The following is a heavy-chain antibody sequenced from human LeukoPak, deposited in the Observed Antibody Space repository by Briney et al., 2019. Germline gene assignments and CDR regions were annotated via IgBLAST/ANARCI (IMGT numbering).Heavy chain of an antibody. Sequence: ASVKVSCKASGYTFTSYDINWVRQATGQGLEWMGWMNPNSGNTGYAQKFQGRVTMTRNTSISTAYMELSSLRSEDTAVYYCARLAQDIVVVPAAMDPAYYYYYMDVWGKGTTVTISS. CDR3: ARLAQDIVVVPAAMDPAYYYYYMDV. CDR1: GYTFTSYD. CDR2: MNPNSGNT. V-gene: IGHV1-8*01. D-gene: IGHD2-2*01. J-gene: IGHJ6*03.